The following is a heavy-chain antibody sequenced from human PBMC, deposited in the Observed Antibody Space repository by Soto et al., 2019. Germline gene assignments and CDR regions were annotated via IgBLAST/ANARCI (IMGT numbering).Heavy chain of an antibody. Sequence: ESGGGVVQPGRSLRLSCAASGFTFSSYGMHWVRQAPGKGLEWVAVIWYDGSNKYYADSVKGRFTISRDNSKNTLYLQMNSLRAEDTAVYYCARDGDYDSSGYAFDIWGQGTMVTVSS. J-gene: IGHJ3*02. CDR1: GFTFSSYG. CDR2: IWYDGSNK. V-gene: IGHV3-33*01. D-gene: IGHD3-22*01. CDR3: ARDGDYDSSGYAFDI.